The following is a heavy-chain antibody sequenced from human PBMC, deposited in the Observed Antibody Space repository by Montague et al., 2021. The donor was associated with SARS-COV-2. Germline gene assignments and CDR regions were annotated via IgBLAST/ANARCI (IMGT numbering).Heavy chain of an antibody. CDR2: IYHSGST. CDR3: ARGSMVRGGRVYYGVDV. V-gene: IGHV4-30-2*01. D-gene: IGHD3-10*01. CDR1: GGSISSGGYS. J-gene: IGHJ6*02. Sequence: TLSLTCAVSGGSISSGGYSWSWIRQPPGKGLEWIGYIYHSGSTYYXPSLKSRVTISLDSSKNQFSLNLTSVTAADTAVYYCARGSMVRGGRVYYGVDVWGQGTTVTVS.